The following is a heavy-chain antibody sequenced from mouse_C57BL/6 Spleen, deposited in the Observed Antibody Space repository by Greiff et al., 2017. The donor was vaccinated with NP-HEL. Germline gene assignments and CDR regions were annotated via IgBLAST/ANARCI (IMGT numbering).Heavy chain of an antibody. J-gene: IGHJ1*03. V-gene: IGHV5-17*01. CDR1: GFTFSDYG. CDR2: ISSGSSTI. Sequence: EVQLQESGGGLVKPGGSLKLSCAASGFTFSDYGMHWVRQAPEKGLEWVAYISSGSSTIYYADTVKGRFTISRDNAKNTLFLQMTSLRSEDTAMYYCARRESISFDVWGTGTTVTVSS. CDR3: ARRESISFDV.